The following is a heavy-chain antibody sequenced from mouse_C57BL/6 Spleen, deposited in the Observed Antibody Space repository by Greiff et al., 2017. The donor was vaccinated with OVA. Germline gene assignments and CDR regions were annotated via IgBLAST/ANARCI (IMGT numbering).Heavy chain of an antibody. Sequence: EVHLVESGGGLVKPGGSLKLSCAASGFTFSDYGMHWVRQAPEKGLEWVAYISSGSSTIYYADTVKGRFTISRDNAKITLFLQMTSLRSEDTAMYYCAFTTVVYYYAMDYWGQGTSVTVSS. D-gene: IGHD1-1*01. CDR1: GFTFSDYG. V-gene: IGHV5-17*01. J-gene: IGHJ4*01. CDR3: AFTTVVYYYAMDY. CDR2: ISSGSSTI.